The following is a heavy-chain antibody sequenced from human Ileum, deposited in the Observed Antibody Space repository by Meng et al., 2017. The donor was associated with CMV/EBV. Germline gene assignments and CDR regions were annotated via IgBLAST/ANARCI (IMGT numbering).Heavy chain of an antibody. Sequence: LSCAAYGFTFSLYTMSWVRQAPGKGLEWVASISGSGGSTYYTDSVKGRFTISRDNSKNTLYLQTNSLRADDTAVYYCAKDFGIRTDWGQGTLVTVSS. CDR1: GFTFSLYT. CDR3: AKDFGIRTD. V-gene: IGHV3-23*01. D-gene: IGHD1-14*01. J-gene: IGHJ4*02. CDR2: ISGSGGST.